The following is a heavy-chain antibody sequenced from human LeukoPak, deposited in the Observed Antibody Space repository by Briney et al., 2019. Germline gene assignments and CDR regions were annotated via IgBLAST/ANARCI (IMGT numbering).Heavy chain of an antibody. V-gene: IGHV3-30*01. Sequence: PGGSLRLSCAASGFTFSSYAMHWVRQAPGKGLEWVAVISYDGSNKYYADSVKGRFTISRDNSKNTLYLQMNSLRAEDTAVYYCVRDLWEQQLVAGVGYWGQGTLVTVSS. D-gene: IGHD6-13*01. CDR1: GFTFSSYA. CDR3: VRDLWEQQLVAGVGY. CDR2: ISYDGSNK. J-gene: IGHJ4*02.